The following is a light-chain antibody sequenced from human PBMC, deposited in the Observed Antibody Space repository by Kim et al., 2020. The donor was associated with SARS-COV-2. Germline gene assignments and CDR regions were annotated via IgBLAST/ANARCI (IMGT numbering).Light chain of an antibody. CDR3: NSRDSNDNVV. Sequence: SSELTQDPAVSVALGQTVRITCQGDSHRSYYATWYQQKPGQAPIVVIYGKNNRPSGIPDRFSVSSSGNTASLTINGTQAGDEADYYCNSRDSNDNVVFGG. V-gene: IGLV3-19*01. CDR2: GKN. CDR1: SHRSYY. J-gene: IGLJ2*01.